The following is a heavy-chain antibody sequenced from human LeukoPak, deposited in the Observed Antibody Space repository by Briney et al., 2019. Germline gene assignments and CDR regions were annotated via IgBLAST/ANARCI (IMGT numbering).Heavy chain of an antibody. CDR2: IYSGGST. J-gene: IGHJ3*02. V-gene: IGHV3-53*05. Sequence: GGSLRLSCAASGFTVNSNDMSWVRQAPGKGLEWVSLIYSGGSTYYADSVKGRFTISRDNSKNTLYLQMNSLRAEDTAVYYCAKDHRITIFGVVTDDIWGQGTMVTVSS. CDR3: AKDHRITIFGVVTDDI. D-gene: IGHD3-3*01. CDR1: GFTVNSND.